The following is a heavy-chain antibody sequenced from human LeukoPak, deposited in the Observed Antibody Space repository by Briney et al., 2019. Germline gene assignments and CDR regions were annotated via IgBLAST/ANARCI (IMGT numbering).Heavy chain of an antibody. CDR1: GFTFSRYA. D-gene: IGHD3-10*01. J-gene: IGHJ4*02. Sequence: PGGSLRLTCAVSGFTFSRYAVHWVRQAPGKGLEWVSGFGVGDDSTYYADSVRGWFIVSRDKSKNTLFLQINNLRAEDTAIYYCAKRTGSGRQEFFDYWGQGTVVTVSS. CDR2: FGVGDDST. CDR3: AKRTGSGRQEFFDY. V-gene: IGHV3-23*01.